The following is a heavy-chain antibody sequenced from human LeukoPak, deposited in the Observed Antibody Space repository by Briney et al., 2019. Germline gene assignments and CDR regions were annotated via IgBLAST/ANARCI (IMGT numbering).Heavy chain of an antibody. CDR3: ARARVAAAGRIDY. V-gene: IGHV4-4*02. CDR2: IYHSGST. D-gene: IGHD6-13*01. Sequence: PSGTLSLTCAVSGGSISSSNWWSWVRQPPGKGLEWIGEIYHSGSTNYNPSLKSRVTISVDTSKNQFSLKLSSVTAADTAVYYCARARVAAAGRIDYWGQGTLVTVSS. CDR1: GGSISSSNW. J-gene: IGHJ4*02.